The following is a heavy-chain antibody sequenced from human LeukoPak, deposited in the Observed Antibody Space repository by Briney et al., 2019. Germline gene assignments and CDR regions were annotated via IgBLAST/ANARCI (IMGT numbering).Heavy chain of an antibody. CDR3: ARCFADTALDY. J-gene: IGHJ4*02. Sequence: SETLSLTCTLSGGFISVSYSRWIRQSPGKGLEWIGYVYYSGSTNYNPSFKSRVTISVDTSKSQFSLRLSSVTAADTAVYYCARCFADTALDYWGQGTPVTVSS. CDR1: GGFISVSY. V-gene: IGHV4-59*01. D-gene: IGHD5-18*01. CDR2: VYYSGST.